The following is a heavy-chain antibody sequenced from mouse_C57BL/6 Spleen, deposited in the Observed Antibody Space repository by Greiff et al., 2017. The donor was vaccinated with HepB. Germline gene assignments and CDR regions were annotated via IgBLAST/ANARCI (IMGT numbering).Heavy chain of an antibody. V-gene: IGHV1-80*01. CDR3: ASGLYGSYVDY. D-gene: IGHD1-1*02. CDR2: IYPGDGDT. CDR1: GYAFSSYW. J-gene: IGHJ2*01. Sequence: VQLQQSGAELVKPGASVKISCKASGYAFSSYWMNWVKQRPGKGLEWIGQIYPGDGDTNYNGKFKGKATLTADKSSSTAYMQLSSLTSEDSAVYFCASGLYGSYVDYWGQGTTLTVSS.